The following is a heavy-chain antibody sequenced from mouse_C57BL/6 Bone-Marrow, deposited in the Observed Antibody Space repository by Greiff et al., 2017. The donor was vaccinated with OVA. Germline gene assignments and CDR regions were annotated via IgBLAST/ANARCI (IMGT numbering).Heavy chain of an antibody. CDR1: GYAFSSSW. CDR2: IYPGDGYT. D-gene: IGHD3-2*02. J-gene: IGHJ4*01. Sequence: SVPYLLKPVSSFKISCKSSGYAFSSSWMNWVKQRPGKGLEWIGRIYPGDGYTNYNGKFKGKATLTADKSSSTAYMQLSSLTSEDSAVYFCAREGKDSSGCPMDYWGQGTSVTVSS. CDR3: AREGKDSSGCPMDY. V-gene: IGHV1-82*01.